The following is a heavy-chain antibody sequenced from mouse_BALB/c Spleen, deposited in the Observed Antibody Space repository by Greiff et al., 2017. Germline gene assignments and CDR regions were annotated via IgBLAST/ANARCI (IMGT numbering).Heavy chain of an antibody. D-gene: IGHD2-12*01. J-gene: IGHJ1*01. CDR1: GFTFSDYY. Sequence: EVMLVESGGGLVKPGGSLKLSCAASGFTFSDYYMYWVRQTPEKRLEWVATISDGGSYTYYPDSVKGRFTISRDNAKNNLYLQMSSLKSEDTAMYYSARAYDAWYFDVWGAGTTVTVSA. CDR3: ARAYDAWYFDV. CDR2: ISDGGSYT. V-gene: IGHV5-4*02.